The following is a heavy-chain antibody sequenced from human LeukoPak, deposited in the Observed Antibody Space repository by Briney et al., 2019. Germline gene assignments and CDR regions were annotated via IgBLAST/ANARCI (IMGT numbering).Heavy chain of an antibody. V-gene: IGHV3-21*01. D-gene: IGHD5-24*01. CDR2: ISSSSSYI. Sequence: PGGSLRLSCAASGFTFSTYSMNWVRQAPGKGLEWVSSISSSSSYIYYADSMKGRFTISRDNAKNSLYLQMNTLRAEDTAVYYCVRDADFYKGDYWGQGTLVTVSS. J-gene: IGHJ4*02. CDR3: VRDADFYKGDY. CDR1: GFTFSTYS.